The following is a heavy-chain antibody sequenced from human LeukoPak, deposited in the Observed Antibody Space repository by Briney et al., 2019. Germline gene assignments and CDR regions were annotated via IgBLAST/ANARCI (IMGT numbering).Heavy chain of an antibody. J-gene: IGHJ5*02. Sequence: SETLSLTCTVSGDSVSSRNYLWGWIRQPPGKGLEWIGYIYYSGSTNYNPSLKSRVTISVDTSKNQFSLKLSSVTAADTAVYYCARVFPWFGELTPNWFDPWGQGTLVTVSS. V-gene: IGHV4-61*01. CDR3: ARVFPWFGELTPNWFDP. CDR1: GDSVSSRNYL. CDR2: IYYSGST. D-gene: IGHD3-10*01.